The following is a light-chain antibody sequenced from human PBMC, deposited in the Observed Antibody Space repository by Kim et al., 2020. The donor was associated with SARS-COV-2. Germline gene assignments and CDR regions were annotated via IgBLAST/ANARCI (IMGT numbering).Light chain of an antibody. CDR2: DAS. CDR1: QDIATY. CDR3: QQYNHHPYT. V-gene: IGKV1-16*01. Sequence: DIQMTQSPSSLSASVGDRVTITCRASQDIATYVAWFQQEAGKAPKSLIYDASSLQSGVPSRFSARGSGTEFTLTISSLQPEDFATYYCQQYNHHPYTFGLGTKLDI. J-gene: IGKJ2*01.